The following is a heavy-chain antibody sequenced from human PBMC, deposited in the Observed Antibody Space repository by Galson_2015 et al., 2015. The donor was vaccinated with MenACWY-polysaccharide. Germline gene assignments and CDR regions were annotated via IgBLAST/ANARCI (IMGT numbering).Heavy chain of an antibody. CDR2: ISSSGSTK. CDR3: SRDPRGMDV. Sequence: SLRLSCAASGLTFSSYEMNWVRQAPGKGLEWVSYISSSGSTKWYVDSVRGRFTISRDNAKNSLYLQMNSLRAEDTAVYYCSRDPRGMDVWGQGTTVSVSS. V-gene: IGHV3-48*03. J-gene: IGHJ6*02. CDR1: GLTFSSYE.